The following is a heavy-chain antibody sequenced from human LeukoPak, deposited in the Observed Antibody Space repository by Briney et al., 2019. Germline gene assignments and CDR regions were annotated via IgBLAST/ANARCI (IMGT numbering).Heavy chain of an antibody. J-gene: IGHJ5*02. CDR3: SRVARVAARPNWFGP. Sequence: SETLSLTCTASGDSIISSSYYWGWIRQPPGKGLEWIGSIYYSGSTYYNPSLKSRVTISVDTPKNQFSLKLNSVTAADTAVYYCSRVARVAARPNWFGPWGQGTLVTVSS. CDR2: IYYSGST. CDR1: GDSIISSSYY. V-gene: IGHV4-39*07. D-gene: IGHD6-6*01.